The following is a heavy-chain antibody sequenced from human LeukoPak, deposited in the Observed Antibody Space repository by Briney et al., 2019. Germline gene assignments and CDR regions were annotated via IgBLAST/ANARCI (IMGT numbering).Heavy chain of an antibody. CDR2: ISDTGRRT. V-gene: IGHV3-23*01. CDR1: GFPFSDYA. D-gene: IGHD5-18*01. CDR3: ARHDSFIPY. Sequence: GGSLRLSCSASGFPFSDYAMSWVRQAAGRGLEWVSGISDTGRRTYYTDSVKGRFTISRDDSKKTVYLQMKTLTAEDTAIYFCARHDSFIPYWGQGTLATVSS. J-gene: IGHJ4*02.